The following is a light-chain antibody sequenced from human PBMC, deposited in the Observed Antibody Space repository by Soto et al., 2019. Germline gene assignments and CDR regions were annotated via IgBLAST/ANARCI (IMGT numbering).Light chain of an antibody. CDR3: CSYTDIALDVV. V-gene: IGLV2-14*01. J-gene: IGLJ2*01. Sequence: QSALTEPPSVSGSPGHSITISCTGTSSDIGDYDYVSWYQHLPGKAPKLLIFDVTHRPSGVSDRFSGSKSGNTASLTISGVRPEDEADYYCCSYTDIALDVVFGGGTKVTVL. CDR2: DVT. CDR1: SSDIGDYDY.